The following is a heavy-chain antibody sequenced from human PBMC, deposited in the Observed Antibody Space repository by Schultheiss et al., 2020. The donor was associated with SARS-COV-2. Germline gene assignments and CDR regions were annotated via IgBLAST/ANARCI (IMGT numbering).Heavy chain of an antibody. V-gene: IGHV2-5*08. CDR1: GFSLSTSGMC. D-gene: IGHD3-3*01. CDR3: AHLFSYYDFWNGYKTPSGLGYFDQ. Sequence: SGPTLVKPTQTLTLTCTFSGFSLSTSGMCVSWIRQPPGKALEWLALIYWDDDKRYSPPLKSRLTITKDASKNQVVLTMTNMDPADTGTYYCAHLFSYYDFWNGYKTPSGLGYFDQWGQGNLVTVSS. J-gene: IGHJ4*02. CDR2: IYWDDDK.